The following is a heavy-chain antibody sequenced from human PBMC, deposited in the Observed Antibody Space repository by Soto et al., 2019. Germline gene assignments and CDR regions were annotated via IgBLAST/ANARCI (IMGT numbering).Heavy chain of an antibody. CDR3: ARRGAVEMATIIHGMDV. V-gene: IGHV5-10-1*01. CDR1: GYSFTSYW. D-gene: IGHD5-12*01. Sequence: PGESLKISCKGSGYSFTSYWISWVRQMPGKGLEWMGRIDPSDSYTNYSPSFQGHVTISADKSISTAYLQWSSLKASDTAMYYCARRGAVEMATIIHGMDVWGQGTTVTVSS. CDR2: IDPSDSYT. J-gene: IGHJ6*02.